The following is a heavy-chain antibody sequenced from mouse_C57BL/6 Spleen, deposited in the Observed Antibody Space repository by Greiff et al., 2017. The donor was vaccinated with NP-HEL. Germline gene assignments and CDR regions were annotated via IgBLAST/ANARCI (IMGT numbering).Heavy chain of an antibody. J-gene: IGHJ1*03. CDR3: AREIDYYGILYFDV. CDR1: GYSITSGYY. V-gene: IGHV3-6*01. CDR2: ISYDGSN. D-gene: IGHD1-1*01. Sequence: DVKLQESGPGLVKPSQSLSLTCSVTGYSITSGYYWNWIRPFPGNTLEWMGYISYDGSNNYNPSLKNRIFITRDPSKNQFFLKLNSVTSEDTATYYCAREIDYYGILYFDVWGTGTTVTVSS.